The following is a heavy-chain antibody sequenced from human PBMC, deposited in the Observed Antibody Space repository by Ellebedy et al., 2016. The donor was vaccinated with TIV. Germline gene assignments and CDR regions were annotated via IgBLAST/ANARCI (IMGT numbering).Heavy chain of an antibody. CDR2: SYSGGAT. J-gene: IGHJ4*02. D-gene: IGHD4-17*01. V-gene: IGHV3-66*01. Sequence: GESLKISCAVPGFTVIDNYMSWVRQAQGKGLEWVPISYSGGATYYADCVKGRFTISRDNSKNTLYLQMNSLSAEDTAVYYCASRPNGDYHSLDYWGQGTLVTVSS. CDR1: GFTVIDNY. CDR3: ASRPNGDYHSLDY.